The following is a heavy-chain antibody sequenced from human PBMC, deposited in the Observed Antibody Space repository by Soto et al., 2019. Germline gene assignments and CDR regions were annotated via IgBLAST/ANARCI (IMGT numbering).Heavy chain of an antibody. CDR2: ISAYNGNT. CDR1: GYTFTCYA. D-gene: IGHD6-13*01. V-gene: IGHV1-18*01. Sequence: ASVKASCKASGYTFTCYAISWVRQAPGQGLEWMGWISAYNGNTNYAQKLQGRVTMTTDTSTSTAYMELRSLRSDDTAVYYCARDQQLPHPPYYYYGTDVRGQGTTVTVS. CDR3: ARDQQLPHPPYYYYGTDV. J-gene: IGHJ6*02.